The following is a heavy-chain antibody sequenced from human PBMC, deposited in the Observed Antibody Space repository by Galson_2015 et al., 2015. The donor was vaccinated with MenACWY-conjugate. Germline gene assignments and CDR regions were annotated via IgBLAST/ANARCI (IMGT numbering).Heavy chain of an antibody. D-gene: IGHD3-22*01. Sequence: SLRLSCAASGFTFSSYAMSWVRQAPGKGLEWVSAISGSGGSTYYADSVKGRFTISRDNSKNTLYLQMNSLRAEDTAVYYCAKAPLWYYYDSSGYPYYFDYWGQGTLVTVSS. J-gene: IGHJ4*02. CDR1: GFTFSSYA. CDR3: AKAPLWYYYDSSGYPYYFDY. CDR2: ISGSGGST. V-gene: IGHV3-23*01.